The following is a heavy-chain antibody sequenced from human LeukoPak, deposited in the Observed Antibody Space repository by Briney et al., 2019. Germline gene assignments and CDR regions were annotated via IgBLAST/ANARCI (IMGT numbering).Heavy chain of an antibody. CDR1: GYAIRTGYY. D-gene: IGHD3-16*01. V-gene: IGHV4-38-2*01. Sequence: SETLSLTCAVSGYAIRTGYYWGWLRQPPGKELEWIGSIYHAGSTYYTPSLKRRVTISVDTSKNHSSLSLNSVTVADTAVYYCARYRYGGPADYWGPGTLITVSS. CDR2: IYHAGST. J-gene: IGHJ4*02. CDR3: ARYRYGGPADY.